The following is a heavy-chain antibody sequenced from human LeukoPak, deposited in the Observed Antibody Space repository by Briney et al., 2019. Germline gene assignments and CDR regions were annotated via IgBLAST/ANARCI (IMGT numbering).Heavy chain of an antibody. CDR1: GFTFSNYG. V-gene: IGHV3-33*01. J-gene: IGHJ3*02. CDR2: IWYDGSNK. D-gene: IGHD5-18*01. Sequence: GGSLRLSCAASGFTFSNYGMHWVRQAPGKGLEWVAVIWYDGSNKYYADSVKGRFTISRDNSKNTLYLQMNSLRAEDTAVYYCARDCGTAMVHDAFDIWGQGTMVTVSS. CDR3: ARDCGTAMVHDAFDI.